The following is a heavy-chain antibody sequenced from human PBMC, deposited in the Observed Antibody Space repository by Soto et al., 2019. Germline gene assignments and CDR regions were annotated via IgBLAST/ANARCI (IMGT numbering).Heavy chain of an antibody. V-gene: IGHV6-1*01. CDR2: TYYGSKWYN. CDR3: ARDRSPGSSSWYDY. CDR1: GDSVSSNSAA. D-gene: IGHD6-13*01. Sequence: PSQTLSLTCAISGDSVSSNSAAWNWIRQSPSRGLEWLGRTYYGSKWYNDYAVSVKGRITIDPDTSKNQFSLHLHSVTPEDTAVYYCARDRSPGSSSWYDYWGQGALVTVSS. J-gene: IGHJ4*02.